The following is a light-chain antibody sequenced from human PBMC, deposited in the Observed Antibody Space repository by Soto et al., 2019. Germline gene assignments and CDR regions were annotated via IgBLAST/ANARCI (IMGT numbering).Light chain of an antibody. V-gene: IGLV2-14*01. CDR1: SSDVGGHNY. CDR2: EVS. J-gene: IGLJ1*01. Sequence: QSALTQPASVSGSPGQSITISCTGTSSDVGGHNYVSWYQQHPGRAPKLMISEVSNRPSGVSNRFSGSKSGNTASLTISGLQPEDEADYYCSSYTSSSTYVFGTGTKLTVL. CDR3: SSYTSSSTYV.